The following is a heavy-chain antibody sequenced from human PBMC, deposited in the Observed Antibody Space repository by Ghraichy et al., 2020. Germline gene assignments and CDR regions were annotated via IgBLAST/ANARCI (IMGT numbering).Heavy chain of an antibody. CDR2: IYYSGST. CDR3: ARGLWSGYYGGGCFDY. CDR1: GGSISSYY. Sequence: SETLSLTCTVSGGSISSYYWSWIRQPPGKGLEWIGYIYYSGSTNYNPSLKSRVTISVDTSKNQFSLKLSSVTAADTAVYYCARGLWSGYYGGGCFDYWGQGTLVTVSS. D-gene: IGHD3-3*01. J-gene: IGHJ4*02. V-gene: IGHV4-59*01.